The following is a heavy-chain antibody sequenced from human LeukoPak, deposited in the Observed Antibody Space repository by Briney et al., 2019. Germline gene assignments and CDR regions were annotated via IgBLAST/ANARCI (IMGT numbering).Heavy chain of an antibody. V-gene: IGHV1-2*02. D-gene: IGHD2-2*01. J-gene: IGHJ4*02. CDR3: ARVGGVPAAMGEGNFDY. CDR2: INPNSGGT. Sequence: ASVKVSCKASGYTSTGYYMHWVRQAPGQGLEWMGWINPNSGGTNYAQKFQGRVTMTRDTSISTAYMELSRLRSDDTAVYYCARVGGVPAAMGEGNFDYWGQGTLVTVSS. CDR1: GYTSTGYY.